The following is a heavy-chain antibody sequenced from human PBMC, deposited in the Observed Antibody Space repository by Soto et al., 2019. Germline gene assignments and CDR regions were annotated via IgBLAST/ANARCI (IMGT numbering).Heavy chain of an antibody. V-gene: IGHV3-53*01. CDR1: GFTVSNNY. J-gene: IGHJ4*02. CDR3: ASHPGRGGY. Sequence: EVQLVKSGGGLIQPGGSLRLSCAVSGFTVSNNYMSWVHQAPGKGLEGVSVIYSGGYTAYGDSVKGRFTISRDNSKTPLSLQINSPGADAPPVYYCASHPGRGGYWGQGTLLTVSS. D-gene: IGHD3-10*01. CDR2: IYSGGYT.